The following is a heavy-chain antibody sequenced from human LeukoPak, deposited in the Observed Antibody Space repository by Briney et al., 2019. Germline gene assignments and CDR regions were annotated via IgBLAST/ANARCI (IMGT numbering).Heavy chain of an antibody. J-gene: IGHJ6*03. D-gene: IGHD2-21*01. V-gene: IGHV1-18*01. Sequence: ASVTVSFKSSVYTDTSYGINWVRQAPGHGVEWMGWISAYNGNTNYAQKIQGRVTMATDTSTSTAYLELRSLRADDTAVYYCARALWPTYYCYDCVDVWGKGTTVTASS. CDR3: ARALWPTYYCYDCVDV. CDR2: ISAYNGNT. CDR1: VYTDTSYG.